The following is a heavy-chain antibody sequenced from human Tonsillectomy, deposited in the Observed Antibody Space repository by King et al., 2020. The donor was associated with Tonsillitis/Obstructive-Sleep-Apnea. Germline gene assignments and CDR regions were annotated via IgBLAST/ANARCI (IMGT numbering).Heavy chain of an antibody. CDR3: ASGYCSGGSCPHYYYMDV. CDR1: GFTVSNNY. J-gene: IGHJ6*03. Sequence: VQLVESGGGLIQPGGSLRLSCAASGFTVSNNYMSWVRQAPGKGLEWVSVIYSGGSTYYADSVKGRFTISRDNSKNTGYLRMNSLRAEDAAVYYCASGYCSGGSCPHYYYMDVWGKGTTVTVS. V-gene: IGHV3-53*01. D-gene: IGHD2-15*01. CDR2: IYSGGST.